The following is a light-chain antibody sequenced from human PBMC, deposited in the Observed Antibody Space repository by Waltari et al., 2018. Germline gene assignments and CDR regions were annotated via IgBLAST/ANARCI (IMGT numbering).Light chain of an antibody. V-gene: IGKV4-1*01. CDR3: QQYYSTPHT. CDR1: QSVLYSSNNKNY. CDR2: WAS. Sequence: DIVMTQSPDSLAVSLGERATINCKSSQSVLYSSNNKNYLAWYQRKPGQPPKLLIYWASTRESGVPDRFGGSGSGTDFTLTISSLQAEDVAVYYCQQYYSTPHTFGQGTKLEIK. J-gene: IGKJ2*01.